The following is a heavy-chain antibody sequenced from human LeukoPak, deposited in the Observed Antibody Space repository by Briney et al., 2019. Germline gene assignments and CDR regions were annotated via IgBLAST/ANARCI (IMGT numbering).Heavy chain of an antibody. D-gene: IGHD4-17*01. CDR1: GFTFSSFA. V-gene: IGHV3-23*01. CDR3: AKDQKWTDYGEFHF. CDR2: ISGSGADT. J-gene: IGHJ4*02. Sequence: GGSLRLSRAASGFTFSSFAMSWVRQAPEKGLEWVSAISGSGADTYYTDSVRGRFTISRDNSKNTLFLQMNSLRAEDTAIYYCAKDQKWTDYGEFHFWGPGTLVTVSS.